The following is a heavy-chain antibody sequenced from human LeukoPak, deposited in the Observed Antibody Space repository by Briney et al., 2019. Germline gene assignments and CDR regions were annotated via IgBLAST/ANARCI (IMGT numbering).Heavy chain of an antibody. CDR1: GFTFSSYS. Sequence: GGSLRLSCAASGFTFSSYSMNWVRQAPGKGLEWVSSISSSSSYIYYADSVKGRFTISRDNAKNTLYLQMNSLRAEDTAVYYCAKDAGGYFDYWGQGTLVTVSS. D-gene: IGHD3-10*01. J-gene: IGHJ4*02. V-gene: IGHV3-21*04. CDR3: AKDAGGYFDY. CDR2: ISSSSSYI.